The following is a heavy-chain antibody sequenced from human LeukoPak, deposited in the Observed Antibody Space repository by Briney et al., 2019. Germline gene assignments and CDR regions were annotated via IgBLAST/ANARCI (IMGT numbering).Heavy chain of an antibody. CDR3: ARAVQSETIAAFDY. Sequence: PGRSLRLSCAASGFTFSTYGKHWVRQAPGKGLEWVAVISYDGSNKYYVDSVKGRFTISRDNSKNILYLQMNSLRAEDTAVYYCARAVQSETIAAFDYWGQGTLVSVSS. CDR2: ISYDGSNK. CDR1: GFTFSTYG. J-gene: IGHJ4*02. V-gene: IGHV3-30*03. D-gene: IGHD6-6*01.